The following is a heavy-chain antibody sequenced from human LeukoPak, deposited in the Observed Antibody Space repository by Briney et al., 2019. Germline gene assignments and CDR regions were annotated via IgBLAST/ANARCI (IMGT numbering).Heavy chain of an antibody. D-gene: IGHD2-15*01. CDR3: ARGGRVADPLNWFDP. Sequence: SETLSLTCTVSGGSISSYYWSWIRQPPGKGLEWIGYIYYSGSTNYNPSLKSRVTISVDTSKNQFSLKLSSVTAADTAVYYCARGGRVADPLNWFDPWGQRTLVTVSS. CDR2: IYYSGST. V-gene: IGHV4-59*01. CDR1: GGSISSYY. J-gene: IGHJ5*02.